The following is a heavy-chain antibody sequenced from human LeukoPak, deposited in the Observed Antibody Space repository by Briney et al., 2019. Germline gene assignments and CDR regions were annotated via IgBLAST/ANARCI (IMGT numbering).Heavy chain of an antibody. Sequence: GGSLRLSCAASGFTFTTYTMNWVRQAPGKGLVWVSHINNDGSTATYADSVKGRFTISRDNAKNTVFLQMNSLRAEDTAVYFCTRDRSLSFDYWGQGTLVTVSS. V-gene: IGHV3-74*01. CDR2: INNDGSTA. J-gene: IGHJ4*02. CDR3: TRDRSLSFDY. CDR1: GFTFTTYT.